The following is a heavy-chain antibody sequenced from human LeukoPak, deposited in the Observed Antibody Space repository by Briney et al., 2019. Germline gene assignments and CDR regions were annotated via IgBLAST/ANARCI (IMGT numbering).Heavy chain of an antibody. V-gene: IGHV3-11*04. J-gene: IGHJ3*02. D-gene: IGHD4-23*01. CDR2: ISSSGSTI. CDR3: ARDFNSGGAFDI. Sequence: GGCLRPSCAASGFTFRDYYISWTRGAPAKGLEWVSYISSSGSTIYYADSVKGRFTISRDNAKNSLYLQMNSLRAEDTAVYYCARDFNSGGAFDIWGQGTMVTVSS. CDR1: GFTFRDYY.